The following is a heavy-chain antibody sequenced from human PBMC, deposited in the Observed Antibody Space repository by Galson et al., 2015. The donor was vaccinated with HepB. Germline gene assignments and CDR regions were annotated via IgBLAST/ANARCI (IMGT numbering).Heavy chain of an antibody. J-gene: IGHJ4*02. D-gene: IGHD4-17*01. CDR2: IYTSGST. V-gene: IGHV4-4*07. Sequence: SETLSLTCTVSGTSISSYYWSWIRQPAGKGLEWIGRIYTSGSTDYNPSLKSRVTMSVDKSKNQFSLRLNSVTAADTAVYYCARNGVYSLDYWGQGTLVTASS. CDR1: GTSISSYY. CDR3: ARNGVYSLDY.